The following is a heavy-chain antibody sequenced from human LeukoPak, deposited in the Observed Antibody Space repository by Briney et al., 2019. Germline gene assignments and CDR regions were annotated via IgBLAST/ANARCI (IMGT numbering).Heavy chain of an antibody. J-gene: IGHJ4*02. CDR3: ARRITPSPLHREYYFDY. Sequence: RASVKVSCKASGGTFSSYAISWVRQAPGQGLEWMGRIIPILGIANYAQKFQGRVTITADKSTSTAYMELSSLRSEDTAVYYCARRITPSPLHREYYFDYWGQGTLVTVSS. CDR1: GGTFSSYA. V-gene: IGHV1-69*04. CDR2: IIPILGIA. D-gene: IGHD1-14*01.